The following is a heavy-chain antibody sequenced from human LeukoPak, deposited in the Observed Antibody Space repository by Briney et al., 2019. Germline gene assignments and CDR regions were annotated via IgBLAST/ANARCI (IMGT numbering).Heavy chain of an antibody. Sequence: PGGSLRLXCAASGFTFSSYSMNWVRQAPGKGLEWVSSISSSSSYIYYADSVKGRFTISRDNAKNSLYLQMNSLRTEDTAVYYCASSTYYYDSSGYYYDYWGQGTLVTVSS. V-gene: IGHV3-21*01. J-gene: IGHJ4*02. CDR3: ASSTYYYDSSGYYYDY. CDR2: ISSSSSYI. CDR1: GFTFSSYS. D-gene: IGHD3-22*01.